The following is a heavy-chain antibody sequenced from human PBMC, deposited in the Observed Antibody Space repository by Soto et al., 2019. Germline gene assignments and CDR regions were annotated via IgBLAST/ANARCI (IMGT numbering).Heavy chain of an antibody. Sequence: AGSLRLSCAASGFTVSINYMAWVRQAPGKGLEWVSVIYSGGSTYYADSVKGRFTISRDNSKNTLYLQMNSLRAEDTAVYYCARGEGYYYDSSGYYLWGQGTLVTVSS. CDR1: GFTVSINY. V-gene: IGHV3-66*01. J-gene: IGHJ4*02. CDR3: ARGEGYYYDSSGYYL. D-gene: IGHD3-22*01. CDR2: IYSGGST.